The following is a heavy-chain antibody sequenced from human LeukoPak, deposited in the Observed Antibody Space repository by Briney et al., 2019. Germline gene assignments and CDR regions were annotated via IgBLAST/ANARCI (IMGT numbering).Heavy chain of an antibody. CDR1: GGSINSTDSY. Sequence: SETLSLTCTVSGGSINSTDSYWGWIRQPPGKGLEWIGSISYSGSTSYNSSLKSRVTISADTSKTQFSLRLRSVTAADTAVYYCARGHYGDYGWFDPWGQGTLVTVSS. V-gene: IGHV4-39*01. J-gene: IGHJ5*02. CDR2: ISYSGST. CDR3: ARGHYGDYGWFDP. D-gene: IGHD4-17*01.